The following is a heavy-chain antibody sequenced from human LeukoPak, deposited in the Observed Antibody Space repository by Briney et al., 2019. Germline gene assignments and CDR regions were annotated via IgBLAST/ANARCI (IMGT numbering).Heavy chain of an antibody. V-gene: IGHV3-23*01. CDR2: ISGSGGST. Sequence: GGSLRLSCAASGFTFSSYAMSWVRQAPGKGLGWVSAISGSGGSTYYADSGKGRFTISRDNSKNTLYLQKNSLRAEDTAVYYCEKSDCSRTSGDVRGGFDIWGQGTMVTVSS. CDR3: EKSDCSRTSGDVRGGFDI. D-gene: IGHD2-2*01. CDR1: GFTFSSYA. J-gene: IGHJ3*02.